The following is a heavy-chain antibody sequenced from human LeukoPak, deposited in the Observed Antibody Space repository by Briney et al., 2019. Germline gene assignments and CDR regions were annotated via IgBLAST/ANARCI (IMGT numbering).Heavy chain of an antibody. Sequence: GGSLRLSCAISGFTFSACELTWVRQAPGKGLEWVSYISRSGSTRYYADSVKGRFTISRDNAKHSLYLQMNSLRAEDTAVYYCARVATMVRVPLDALDIWGQGTMVSVSS. CDR3: ARVATMVRVPLDALDI. V-gene: IGHV3-48*03. D-gene: IGHD3-10*01. CDR1: GFTFSACE. J-gene: IGHJ3*02. CDR2: ISRSGSTR.